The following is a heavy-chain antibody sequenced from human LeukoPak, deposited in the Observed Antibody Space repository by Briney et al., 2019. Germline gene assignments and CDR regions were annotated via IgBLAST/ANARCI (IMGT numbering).Heavy chain of an antibody. CDR3: AKTPGFYGPFDY. J-gene: IGHJ4*02. Sequence: GGSLRLSCAASGFTFSSYAMSWVRQDPGKGLEWVSAISGSGGSTYYADSVKGRSTISRDNSKNTLYLQMDSLRAEDTAVYYCAKTPGFYGPFDYWGQGTLVTVSS. V-gene: IGHV3-23*01. CDR2: ISGSGGST. CDR1: GFTFSSYA. D-gene: IGHD3-3*01.